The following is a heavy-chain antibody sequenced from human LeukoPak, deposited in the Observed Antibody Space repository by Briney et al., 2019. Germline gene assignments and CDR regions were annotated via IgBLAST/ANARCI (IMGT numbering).Heavy chain of an antibody. CDR1: GGTFSSYA. V-gene: IGHV1-69*05. D-gene: IGHD4-17*01. J-gene: IGHJ4*02. CDR2: IIPIFGTA. CDR3: ARGPRPAVTTIPSPIDY. Sequence: GASVKVSCKASGGTFSSYAISWVRQAPGQGLEWMGRIIPIFGTANYAQKFQGRATITTDESTSTAYMELSSLRSEDTAVYYCARGPRPAVTTIPSPIDYWGQGTLVTVSS.